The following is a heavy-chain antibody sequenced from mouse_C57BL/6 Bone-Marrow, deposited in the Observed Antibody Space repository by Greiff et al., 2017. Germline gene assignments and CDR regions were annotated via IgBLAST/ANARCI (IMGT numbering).Heavy chain of an antibody. V-gene: IGHV5-6*01. D-gene: IGHD2-3*01. Sequence: EVQGVESGGDLVKPGGSLKLSCAASGFTFSSYGMSWVRQTPDKRLEWVATISSGGSYTYYPDSVKGRFTISRDNAKNTLYLQMSSLKSEDTAMYYCARDGYYEGDFDYWGQGTTLTVSS. CDR2: ISSGGSYT. CDR1: GFTFSSYG. CDR3: ARDGYYEGDFDY. J-gene: IGHJ2*01.